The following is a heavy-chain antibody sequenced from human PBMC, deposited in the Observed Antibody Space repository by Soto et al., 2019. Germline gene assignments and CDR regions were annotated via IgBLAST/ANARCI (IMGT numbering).Heavy chain of an antibody. CDR1: GFPFRNAW. CDR2: IKSKTDGGTT. D-gene: IGHD3-10*01. J-gene: IGHJ5*02. CDR3: TTDDLLLFGELVLDP. V-gene: IGHV3-15*01. Sequence: ESGGGLVKPGGALSLSCAASGFPFRNAWLSWVRLAPGKGLELVGRIKSKTDGGTTDYAAPVKGRFTISRYDSKNTLYLQMNSLKTEDTAVYYCTTDDLLLFGELVLDPWGQGTLVTVSS.